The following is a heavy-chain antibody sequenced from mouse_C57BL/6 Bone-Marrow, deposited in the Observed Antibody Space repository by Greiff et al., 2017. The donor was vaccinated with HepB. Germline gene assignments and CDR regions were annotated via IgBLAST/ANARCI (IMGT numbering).Heavy chain of an antibody. Sequence: EVQLKESGGDLVKPGGSLKLSCAASGFTFSSYGMSWVRQTPDKRLEWVATISSGGSYTYYPDSVKGRFTISRDNAKNTLYLQMSSLKSEDTAMYYCARFAYWGQGTLVTVSA. CDR3: ARFAY. CDR2: ISSGGSYT. V-gene: IGHV5-6*01. J-gene: IGHJ3*01. CDR1: GFTFSSYG.